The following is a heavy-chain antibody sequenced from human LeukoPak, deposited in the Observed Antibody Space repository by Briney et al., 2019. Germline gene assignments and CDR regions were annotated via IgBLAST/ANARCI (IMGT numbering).Heavy chain of an antibody. J-gene: IGHJ4*02. CDR1: GFTFSSYA. CDR3: ARGMGSSWFDY. V-gene: IGHV3-30-3*01. D-gene: IGHD6-13*01. CDR2: ISYDGSNK. Sequence: PGGSLRLSCAASGFTFSSYAMHWVRQAPGKGLEWMAVISYDGSNKYYADSVKGRFTISRDNAKNSLYLQMNSLRAEDTAVYYCARGMGSSWFDYWGQGTLVTVSS.